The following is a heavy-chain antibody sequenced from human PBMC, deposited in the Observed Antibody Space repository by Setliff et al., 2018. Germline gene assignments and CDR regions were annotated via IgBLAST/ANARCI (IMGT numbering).Heavy chain of an antibody. CDR2: VHYSGDS. V-gene: IGHV4-59*08. J-gene: IGHJ4*02. Sequence: SETLSLTCTVSGDSMSSYYWSWIRQSPGKGLEWIGYVHYSGDSNYNPSLKSRVTMSVDTSKNQFSLNLSSVTAADTAVYYCAAPGGGSYRFWGQGTLVTVSS. CDR3: AAPGGGSYRF. D-gene: IGHD1-26*01. CDR1: GDSMSSYY.